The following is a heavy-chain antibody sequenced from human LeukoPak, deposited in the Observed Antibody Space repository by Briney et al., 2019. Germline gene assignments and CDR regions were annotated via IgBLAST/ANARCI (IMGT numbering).Heavy chain of an antibody. D-gene: IGHD3-22*01. CDR3: ARDSLYDSSGYLDY. Sequence: GGSLRLSCAASGFTFSSFAMSWVRQAPGKGLEWVSGISGSGNTIYYGDAVKGRFTVSRDNSKNTLYLQMNSLRAEDTAVYYCARDSLYDSSGYLDYWGQGTLVTVSS. J-gene: IGHJ4*02. CDR1: GFTFSSFA. CDR2: ISGSGNTI. V-gene: IGHV3-23*01.